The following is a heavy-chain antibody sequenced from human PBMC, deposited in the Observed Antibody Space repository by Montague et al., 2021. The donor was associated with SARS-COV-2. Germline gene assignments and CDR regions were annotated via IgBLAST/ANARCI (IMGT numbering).Heavy chain of an antibody. D-gene: IGHD6-6*01. CDR1: GGSISSSNW. J-gene: IGHJ4*02. CDR3: ARMALASSSSDFDY. V-gene: IGHV4-4*02. CDR2: IYHSGST. Sequence: SETLSLTRAVSGGSISSSNWWSWVRQPPGKGLEWIGEIYHSGSTNYNPSLKSRVTISVDKSKNQFSLKLSSVTAADTAVYYCARMALASSSSDFDYWGQGTLVTVSS.